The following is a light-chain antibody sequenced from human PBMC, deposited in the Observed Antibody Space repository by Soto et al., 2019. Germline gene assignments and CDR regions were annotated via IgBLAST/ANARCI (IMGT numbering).Light chain of an antibody. Sequence: EIMMTQSPATLSVSPGDRATLSCWASQSVSSDLAWYQQKPGQAPRLLIYGASTRATGVPARFSGSGSGTEFTLTISSLQSEDFAVDYCQQYNSGPYTFGRGTKVEIK. J-gene: IGKJ2*01. CDR2: GAS. CDR1: QSVSSD. V-gene: IGKV3-15*01. CDR3: QQYNSGPYT.